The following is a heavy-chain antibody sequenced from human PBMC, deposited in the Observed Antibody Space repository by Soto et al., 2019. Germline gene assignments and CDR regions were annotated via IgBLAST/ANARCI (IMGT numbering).Heavy chain of an antibody. CDR3: ARGGLGGRQWFDP. V-gene: IGHV3-11*01. D-gene: IGHD6-6*01. Sequence: QVQLVESGGGLVRPGGSLRLSCAASGFTFNDYYMTWIRQAPGTGLEWISYISSSGTTTHYADAVKGRFTISRDNAKNSLYLKMNSLRAEDTAVYYCARGGLGGRQWFDPWGQGTLVTVSS. CDR2: ISSSGTTT. CDR1: GFTFNDYY. J-gene: IGHJ5*02.